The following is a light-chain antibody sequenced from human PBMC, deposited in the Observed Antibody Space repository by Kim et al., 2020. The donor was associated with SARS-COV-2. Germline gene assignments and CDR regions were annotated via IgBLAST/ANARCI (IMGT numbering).Light chain of an antibody. V-gene: IGLV3-1*01. CDR2: QDS. CDR3: QVWDSGTAV. Sequence: SVSPGQTASVTCSGDKLGDKFVCWYQQKPGQSPVVLMYQDSKRPSGIPERFSGSNSGNTATLTIRGTQAMDEADYYCQVWDSGTAVFGTGTKVTVL. CDR1: KLGDKF. J-gene: IGLJ1*01.